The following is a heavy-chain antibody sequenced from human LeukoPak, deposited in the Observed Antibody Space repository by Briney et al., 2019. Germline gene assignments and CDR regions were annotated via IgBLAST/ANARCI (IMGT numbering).Heavy chain of an antibody. Sequence: ASVKVSCKASGYTFTGYYMHWVRQAPGQGLEWMGWINPNSGGTNYAQKLQGRVTMTRDTSISTAYMELSRLRSDDTAVYYCARASEESYYYFDYWGQGTLVTVSS. V-gene: IGHV1-2*02. CDR1: GYTFTGYY. J-gene: IGHJ4*02. D-gene: IGHD1-26*01. CDR3: ARASEESYYYFDY. CDR2: INPNSGGT.